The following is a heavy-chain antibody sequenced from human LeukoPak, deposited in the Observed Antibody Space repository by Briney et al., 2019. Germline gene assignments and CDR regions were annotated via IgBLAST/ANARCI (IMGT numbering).Heavy chain of an antibody. CDR3: ANLLPGYFNY. CDR1: GGSISSSNYY. Sequence: PSETLSLTCTVSGGSISSSNYYWGWIRQPPGKGLVYIGSIHYSGSTSYNPSLKSRVTISVDTSKNQFSLKLSSVTVADTAVFYCANLLPGYFNYWGQGTLVTVSS. CDR2: IHYSGST. V-gene: IGHV4-39*01. J-gene: IGHJ4*02.